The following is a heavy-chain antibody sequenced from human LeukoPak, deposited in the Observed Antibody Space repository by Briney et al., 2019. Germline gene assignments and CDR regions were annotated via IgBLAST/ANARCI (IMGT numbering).Heavy chain of an antibody. D-gene: IGHD3-22*01. V-gene: IGHV4-4*07. CDR1: GGSISSYY. J-gene: IGHJ4*02. Sequence: SETLSLTCTVSGGSISSYYWSWIRQPAGKGLEWIGRIYTSGNTNYNPSLKSRVTMSVDTSRNQFSLNLSSVTAADTAFYYCARLKPMIVLAYGFRPREGTTYCFDYWGQGTLVTVSS. CDR3: ARLKPMIVLAYGFRPREGTTYCFDY. CDR2: IYTSGNT.